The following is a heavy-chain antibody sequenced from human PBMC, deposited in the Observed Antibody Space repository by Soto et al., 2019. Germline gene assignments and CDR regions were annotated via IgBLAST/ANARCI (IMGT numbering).Heavy chain of an antibody. CDR1: GFTFSDYY. CDR2: ISSSGSTI. D-gene: IGHD2-15*01. J-gene: IGHJ4*02. CDR3: ARGSDCSGGSCYFKGPFDY. V-gene: IGHV3-11*01. Sequence: PGGSLRLSCAASGFTFSDYYMSWIRQAPGKGLEWVSYISSSGSTIYYADSVKGRFTISRDNAKNSLYLQMNSLRAEDTAVYYCARGSDCSGGSCYFKGPFDYWGQGTLVTVSS.